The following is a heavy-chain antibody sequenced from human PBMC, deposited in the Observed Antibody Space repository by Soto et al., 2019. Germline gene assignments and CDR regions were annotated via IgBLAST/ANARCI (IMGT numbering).Heavy chain of an antibody. CDR2: IYPGDSDT. Sequence: GESLKISCKGSGYSFTSYWIGWVRQMPGKGLEWMGIIYPGDSDTRYSPSFQGQVTISADKSISTAYLQWSSLKASDTAMYYCARHSSYYDFWSGPPKYYMDVWGKGTTVTVSS. J-gene: IGHJ6*03. D-gene: IGHD3-3*01. V-gene: IGHV5-51*01. CDR3: ARHSSYYDFWSGPPKYYMDV. CDR1: GYSFTSYW.